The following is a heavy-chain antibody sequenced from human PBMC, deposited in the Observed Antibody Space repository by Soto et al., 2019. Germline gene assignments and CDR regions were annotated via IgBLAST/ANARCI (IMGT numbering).Heavy chain of an antibody. D-gene: IGHD6-6*01. CDR3: ARGYSSSSPDYYYYYGMDV. Sequence: ASVKGSCKASGGTFSSYAISWVRQAPGQGLEWMGGIIPIFGTANYAQKFRGRVTITADESTSIAYMELSSLRSEDTAVYYCARGYSSSSPDYYYYYGMDVWGQGTTVTVSS. J-gene: IGHJ6*02. CDR2: IIPIFGTA. V-gene: IGHV1-69*13. CDR1: GGTFSSYA.